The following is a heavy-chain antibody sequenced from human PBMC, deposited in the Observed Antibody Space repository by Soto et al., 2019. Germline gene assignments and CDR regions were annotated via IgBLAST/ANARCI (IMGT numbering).Heavy chain of an antibody. D-gene: IGHD5-18*01. CDR2: ISAYNGNT. J-gene: IGHJ4*02. CDR3: AGDRPGYSYGPAGY. Sequence: QVQLVQSGAEVKKPGASVKVSCKASGYTFTSYGISWVRQAPGQGLEWMGWISAYNGNTNYAQKLQGRVTMTTDTTTSTGYMELRSLRSDDTAVYYCAGDRPGYSYGPAGYWGQGTLVTVSS. V-gene: IGHV1-18*01. CDR1: GYTFTSYG.